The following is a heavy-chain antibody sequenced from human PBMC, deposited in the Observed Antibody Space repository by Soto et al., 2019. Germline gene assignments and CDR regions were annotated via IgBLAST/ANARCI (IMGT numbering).Heavy chain of an antibody. CDR3: ALSLSGYQAPWYFDY. D-gene: IGHD3-22*01. Sequence: SGPTLVNPTQTLTLTRTFSGFSLSTSGVGVGWIRQPPGKALEWLALIYWDDDKRYSPSLKSRLTITKDTSKNQVVLTMTNMDPVDTATYYCALSLSGYQAPWYFDYRGQGTLVTGSS. CDR2: IYWDDDK. V-gene: IGHV2-5*02. J-gene: IGHJ4*02. CDR1: GFSLSTSGVG.